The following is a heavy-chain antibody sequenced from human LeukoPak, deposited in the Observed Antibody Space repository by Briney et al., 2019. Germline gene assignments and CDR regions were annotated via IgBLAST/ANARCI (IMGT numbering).Heavy chain of an antibody. J-gene: IGHJ4*02. CDR1: GFTFSTYA. D-gene: IGHD3-16*01. V-gene: IGHV3-23*01. CDR2: IRGTGGTT. Sequence: GGSLRLSCAASGFTFSTYAMSWVRQAPGKGLEWVSSIRGTGGTTYYAESVKGRFTISRDNSKNTLYLQMSSLRAEDMAVYYCAKVPTMIRVYFDYWGQGTLVTVSS. CDR3: AKVPTMIRVYFDY.